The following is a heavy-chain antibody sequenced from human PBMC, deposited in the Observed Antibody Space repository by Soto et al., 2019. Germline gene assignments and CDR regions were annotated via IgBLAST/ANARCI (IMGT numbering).Heavy chain of an antibody. J-gene: IGHJ5*02. CDR3: ARGLAGTTVTNWFDP. CDR1: ADTFNSYS. CDR2: ITPVFGTA. Sequence: QVQLVQSGAEVKKPGSSVKVSCKASADTFNSYSLSWLRQAPGQRLEWIGGITPVFGTADYAQSFEDRLTITADDSTSKVYIELSRLRYDDTAVYYGARGLAGTTVTNWFDPWGQGALVTVSS. D-gene: IGHD4-17*01. V-gene: IGHV1-69*01.